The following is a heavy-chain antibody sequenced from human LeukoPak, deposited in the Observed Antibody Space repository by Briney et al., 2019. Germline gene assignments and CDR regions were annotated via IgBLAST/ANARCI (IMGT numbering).Heavy chain of an antibody. J-gene: IGHJ3*02. CDR3: ARGRNYYDSSRYYYEGDAFDI. V-gene: IGHV1-2*02. Sequence: ASVKVSCKASGYTFTDYYIHWVRQAPGQGLEWMGWINPNSGVTNYAQKFQGRVTMTRDTSITTAYMELSRLRSDDTAVYYCARGRNYYDSSRYYYEGDAFDIWGQGTMVTVSS. D-gene: IGHD3-22*01. CDR2: INPNSGVT. CDR1: GYTFTDYY.